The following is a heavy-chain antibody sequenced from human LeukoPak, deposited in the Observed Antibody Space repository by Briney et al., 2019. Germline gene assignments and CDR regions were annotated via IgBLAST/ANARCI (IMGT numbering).Heavy chain of an antibody. J-gene: IGHJ6*03. CDR1: GGSISSGSYY. V-gene: IGHV4-61*02. CDR2: IYTSGST. Sequence: PSQTLSLTCTVSGGSISSGSYYWSWIRPPAGQGLEWVGRIYTSGSTNYNPSLKSRVTISVDSSKNQFPLMLSSVTAEDTAVYYCARASGIAARSGPYYYYYMDVWGKGTTVTVSS. CDR3: ARASGIAARSGPYYYYYMDV. D-gene: IGHD6-6*01.